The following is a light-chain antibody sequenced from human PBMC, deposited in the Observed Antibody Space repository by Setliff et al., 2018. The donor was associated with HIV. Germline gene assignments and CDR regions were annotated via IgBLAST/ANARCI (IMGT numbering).Light chain of an antibody. CDR2: EVN. Sequence: QSVLTQPASVSGPPGQSITISCTGTNSDVGGYNFVSWYQQHPGKAPKVMLYEVNNRPSGVSNRFSGSKSGNTASLTISGLQAEDEADYYCTSYASSSTFVFGSGTKVTVL. CDR1: NSDVGGYNF. V-gene: IGLV2-14*01. J-gene: IGLJ1*01. CDR3: TSYASSSTFV.